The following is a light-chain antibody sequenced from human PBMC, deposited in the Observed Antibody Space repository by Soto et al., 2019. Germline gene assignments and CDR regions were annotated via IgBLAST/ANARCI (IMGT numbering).Light chain of an antibody. CDR2: KAS. V-gene: IGKV1-5*03. J-gene: IGKJ1*01. Sequence: DIQMTQSPSTLSASVGDRVTITCRASQSISSWLAWYQQKPGKAPKLLIYKASSLEGGVPSRFSGSGSGTEFTLTISSLQPDDIATSYCQQYSGGWAFGQGTKVEIK. CDR1: QSISSW. CDR3: QQYSGGWA.